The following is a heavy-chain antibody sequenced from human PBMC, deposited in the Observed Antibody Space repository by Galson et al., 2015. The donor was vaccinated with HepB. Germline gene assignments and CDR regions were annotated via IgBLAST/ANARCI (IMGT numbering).Heavy chain of an antibody. D-gene: IGHD3-9*01. J-gene: IGHJ4*02. V-gene: IGHV3-23*01. CDR2: ISGSGGST. CDR1: GSTFSSHA. Sequence: SLRLSCAASGSTFSSHAMSWVRQAPGKGLEWVSSISGSGGSTYYADSANGRFTISRDNSKNTLYLQMNSLRAEDTAIYYCAKDLRLYYDILAGYYMVGGGGIFDYWGQGTLVTVSS. CDR3: AKDLRLYYDILAGYYMVGGGGIFDY.